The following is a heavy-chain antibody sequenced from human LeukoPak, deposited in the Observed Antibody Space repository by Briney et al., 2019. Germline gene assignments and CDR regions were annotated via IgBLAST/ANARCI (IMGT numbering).Heavy chain of an antibody. CDR1: GFTFSSYG. V-gene: IGHV3-33*08. J-gene: IGHJ4*02. CDR3: ARGLGTHGYDWFDY. CDR2: VWYDGSNK. Sequence: GGSLRLSCAASGFTFSSYGMHWVRQAPGKGLEWVAVVWYDGSNKYYADSVKGRFTISRDNSKNTLYLQMNSLRAEDTAVYYCARGLGTHGYDWFDYWGQGTLVTVSS. D-gene: IGHD5-12*01.